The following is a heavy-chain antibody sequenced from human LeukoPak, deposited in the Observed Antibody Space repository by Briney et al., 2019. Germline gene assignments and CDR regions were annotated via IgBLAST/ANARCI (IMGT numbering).Heavy chain of an antibody. D-gene: IGHD6-13*01. CDR2: INHSGST. CDR3: ARVKGSSSSRD. CDR1: GGSFSGYY. J-gene: IGHJ4*02. Sequence: PSETLSLTCAVYGGSFSGYYWSWIRQPPGKGLEWIGEINHSGSTNYNPSLKSRVTISVGPSKNQFSLKLSSVTAADTAVYYCARVKGSSSSRDWGQGTLVTVSS. V-gene: IGHV4-34*01.